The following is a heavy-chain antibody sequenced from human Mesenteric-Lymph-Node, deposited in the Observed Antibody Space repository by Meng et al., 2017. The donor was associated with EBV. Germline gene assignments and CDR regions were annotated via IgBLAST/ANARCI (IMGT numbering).Heavy chain of an antibody. CDR1: GYTFITFG. CDR3: ARGPSDELLVDY. Sequence: QVQLEQSGDEVTTPXXSATVSCRASGYTFITFGIAWVRQAPGQGLEWMGWINTYNFNTIYAQNLQGRVTLTTDTSTNTAYMELGSLRSEDTAVYSCARGPSDELLVDYWGQGTLGTVSS. J-gene: IGHJ4*02. D-gene: IGHD1-26*01. CDR2: INTYNFNT. V-gene: IGHV1-18*01.